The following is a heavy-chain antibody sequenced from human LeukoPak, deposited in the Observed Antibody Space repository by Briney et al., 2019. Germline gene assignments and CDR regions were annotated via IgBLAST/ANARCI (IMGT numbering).Heavy chain of an antibody. D-gene: IGHD6-6*01. J-gene: IGHJ3*02. CDR2: SYCSGST. CDR1: GGSISSYY. Sequence: SGTLSLTCSVSGGSISSYYWSWIRQPPGKGLEYIGYSYCSGSTDYNPSLKSRVTISVDTSNQFSLMLTSVTAADTAVYYCARQSIAARRAFDIWGQGTMVTVSS. CDR3: ARQSIAARRAFDI. V-gene: IGHV4-59*08.